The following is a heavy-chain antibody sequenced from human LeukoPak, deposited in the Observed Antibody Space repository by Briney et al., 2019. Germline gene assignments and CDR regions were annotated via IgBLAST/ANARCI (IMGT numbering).Heavy chain of an antibody. V-gene: IGHV3-21*01. D-gene: IGHD5-18*01. CDR3: AREGIQLWLRDY. CDR2: ISSSSSYI. Sequence: PGGSLRLSCAASGFTFSSYSMNWVRQAPGKGLEWVSSISSSSSYIYYADSVKGRFTISRDNAKYSLYLQMNSLRAEDTAVYYCAREGIQLWLRDYWGQGTLVTVSS. J-gene: IGHJ4*02. CDR1: GFTFSSYS.